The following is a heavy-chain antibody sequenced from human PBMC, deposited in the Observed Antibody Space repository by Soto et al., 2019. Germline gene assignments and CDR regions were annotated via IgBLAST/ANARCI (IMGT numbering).Heavy chain of an antibody. Sequence: EVHLVESGGGLVKPGGSLRLSCAASGFTFSSNSMNWVRQAPGKGLEWVSSISSSSSYIYYAESVKGRFTISRDNAKNSLYLQMNSLRAEDTAVYYCVRDRGYYGSGRKFDYWGQGTLVTVSS. CDR1: GFTFSSNS. V-gene: IGHV3-21*01. CDR3: VRDRGYYGSGRKFDY. CDR2: ISSSSSYI. J-gene: IGHJ4*02. D-gene: IGHD3-10*01.